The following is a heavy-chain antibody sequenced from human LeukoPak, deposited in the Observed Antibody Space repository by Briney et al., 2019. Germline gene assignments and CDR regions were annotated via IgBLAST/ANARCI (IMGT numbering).Heavy chain of an antibody. J-gene: IGHJ3*02. Sequence: ASVKLSGKASGYTFTNYNIHWLRQAPGQGLEWMGIVNPGGDSTSYAHDFQGRPTLTGDTSTSTVYMELSSLSSEDTAVYYCARVRYGYNDAYDIWGQGTMVTVTS. V-gene: IGHV1-46*01. CDR1: GYTFTNYN. D-gene: IGHD5-24*01. CDR2: VNPGGDST. CDR3: ARVRYGYNDAYDI.